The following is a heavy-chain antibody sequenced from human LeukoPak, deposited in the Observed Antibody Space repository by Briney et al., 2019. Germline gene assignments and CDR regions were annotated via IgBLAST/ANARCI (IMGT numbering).Heavy chain of an antibody. V-gene: IGHV3-48*02. J-gene: IGHJ4*02. CDR3: ARDHDWAFDL. D-gene: IGHD3-9*01. CDR2: INHNAEMI. CDR1: GFPFGSYV. Sequence: GGSLRLSCEGSGFPFGSYVMSWVRQAPGKELEWIAYINHNAEMIFYPDFVKGRFTISRDNPKKSLYLQMNALRYEDTAIHYCARDHDWAFDLWGQGTLVPVSS.